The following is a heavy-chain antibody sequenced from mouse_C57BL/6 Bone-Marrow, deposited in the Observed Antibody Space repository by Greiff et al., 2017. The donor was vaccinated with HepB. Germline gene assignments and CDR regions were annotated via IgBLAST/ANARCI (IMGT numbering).Heavy chain of an antibody. J-gene: IGHJ2*01. D-gene: IGHD2-2*01. CDR2: INPYNGGT. Sequence: VQLKESGPVLVKPGASVKMSCKASGYTFTDYYMNWVKQSHGKSLEWIGVINPYNGGTSYNQKFKGKATLTVDKSSSTAYMELNSLTSEDSAVYYCARRGYDGYYFDYWGQGTTLTVSS. CDR3: ARRGYDGYYFDY. V-gene: IGHV1-19*01. CDR1: GYTFTDYY.